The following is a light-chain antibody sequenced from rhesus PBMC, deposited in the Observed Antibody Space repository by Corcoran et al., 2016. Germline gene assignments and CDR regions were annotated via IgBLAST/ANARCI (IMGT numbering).Light chain of an antibody. CDR3: LQGYSTPYG. V-gene: IGKV1-36*02. J-gene: IGKJ2*01. Sequence: DIQMTQSPSSLSASVGDRVTITCRASQGINAYLNWYQQKPGKAPKRLIYAASSLESGVPSRFSGRGSGTAITLTISSLQPEDFAAYYFLQGYSTPYGFGQGTKVEIK. CDR2: AAS. CDR1: QGINAY.